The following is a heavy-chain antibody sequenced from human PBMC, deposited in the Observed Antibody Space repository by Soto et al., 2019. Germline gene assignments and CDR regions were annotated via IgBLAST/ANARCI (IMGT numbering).Heavy chain of an antibody. Sequence: QVQLVQSGAEVKKPGASVKVSCKAAGYTFTSYVISWVRQAPGQGLEWMGWISAYNGNTNYAQKLQGRVTMTTDTSTSTAYMELRSLRSDDTAVYYCAVLWRYPALDAFDIWGQGTMVTVSS. J-gene: IGHJ3*02. CDR3: AVLWRYPALDAFDI. D-gene: IGHD3-10*01. CDR2: ISAYNGNT. V-gene: IGHV1-18*01. CDR1: GYTFTSYV.